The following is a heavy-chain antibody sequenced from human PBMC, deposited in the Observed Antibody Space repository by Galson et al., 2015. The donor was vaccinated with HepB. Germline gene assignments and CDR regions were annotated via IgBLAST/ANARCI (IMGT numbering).Heavy chain of an antibody. Sequence: CAASGFTFSSYAMSWVRQAPGQGREWVSANSGSGGSTYYADSVKGRFTISRDNSKNTLYLQMNSLRAEDTAVYYCAKDQTTSKSLGAFDYWGQGTLVTVSS. CDR3: AKDQTTSKSLGAFDY. V-gene: IGHV3-23*01. J-gene: IGHJ4*02. D-gene: IGHD1-1*01. CDR1: GFTFSSYA. CDR2: NSGSGGST.